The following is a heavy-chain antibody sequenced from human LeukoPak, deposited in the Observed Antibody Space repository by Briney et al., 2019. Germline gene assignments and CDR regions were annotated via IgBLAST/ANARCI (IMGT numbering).Heavy chain of an antibody. Sequence: ASVKVSCKASGYTFTSYGISWVRQAPGQGLEWMGWISAYIGNTIYAQKLQGRVTMTTDTSTSTAYMELRSLRSDDTAVYYCARFLITMVRGVMNYYYGMDVWGQGTTVTVSS. CDR2: ISAYIGNT. CDR3: ARFLITMVRGVMNYYYGMDV. V-gene: IGHV1-18*01. J-gene: IGHJ6*02. CDR1: GYTFTSYG. D-gene: IGHD3-10*01.